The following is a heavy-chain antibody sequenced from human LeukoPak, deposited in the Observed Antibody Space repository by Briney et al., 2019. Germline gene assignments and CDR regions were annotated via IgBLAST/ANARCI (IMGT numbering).Heavy chain of an antibody. J-gene: IGHJ4*02. V-gene: IGHV1-24*01. CDR1: GYTFTSYY. CDR3: ATRGSGTFFDY. Sequence: ASVKVSCKASGYTFTSYYMHWVRQAPGKGLEWMGGFDPEDGETIYAQKFQGRVTMTEDTSTDTAYMELSSLRSEDTAVYYCATRGSGTFFDYWGQGTLVTVSS. D-gene: IGHD3-10*01. CDR2: FDPEDGET.